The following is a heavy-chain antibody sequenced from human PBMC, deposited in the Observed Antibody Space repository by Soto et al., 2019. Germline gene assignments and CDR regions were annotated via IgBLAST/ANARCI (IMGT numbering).Heavy chain of an antibody. D-gene: IGHD6-13*01. V-gene: IGHV6-1*01. Sequence: PSQTLSLTCAISGDSVSSNSAAWNWIRQSPSRGLERLGRTYYRSKWYNDYAVSVKSRISINPDTSKNQFSLQLNSVTPEDTAVYYCARGWGRYSTSWYRFDPWGQGTLVSVSS. CDR2: TYYRSKWYN. J-gene: IGHJ5*02. CDR3: ARGWGRYSTSWYRFDP. CDR1: GDSVSSNSAA.